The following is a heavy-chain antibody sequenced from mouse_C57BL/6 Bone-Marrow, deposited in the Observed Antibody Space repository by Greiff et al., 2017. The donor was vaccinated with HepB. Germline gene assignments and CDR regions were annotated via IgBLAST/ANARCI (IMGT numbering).Heavy chain of an antibody. CDR2: ISSGSSTI. V-gene: IGHV5-17*01. J-gene: IGHJ2*01. CDR3: AMRTYDYGFDY. Sequence: DVQLVESGGGLVKPGGSLKLSCAASGFTFSDYGMHWVRQAPEKGLEWVAYISSGSSTIYYADTVKGRFTISRDNAKNTLFLQMTSLRSEDTAMYYCAMRTYDYGFDYWGQGTTLTVSS. CDR1: GFTFSDYG. D-gene: IGHD2-4*01.